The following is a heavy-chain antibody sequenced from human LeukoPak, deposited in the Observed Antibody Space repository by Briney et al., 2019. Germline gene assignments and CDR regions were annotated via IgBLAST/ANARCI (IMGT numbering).Heavy chain of an antibody. J-gene: IGHJ4*02. Sequence: PSETLSLTCTVSGYSISSDYYWGWIRQPPGKGLGWIGNIFHNGNTYYNPSLRSPVTTSIDTTKKQFSLKLRTANAADTAVYYCARMEDVTRGYNHVYYFDYWGQGTLVTVSS. CDR3: ARMEDVTRGYNHVYYFDY. CDR1: GYSISSDYY. CDR2: IFHNGNT. D-gene: IGHD5-18*01. V-gene: IGHV4-38-2*02.